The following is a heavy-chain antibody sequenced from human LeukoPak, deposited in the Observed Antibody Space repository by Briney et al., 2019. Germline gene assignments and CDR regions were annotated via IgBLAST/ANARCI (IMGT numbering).Heavy chain of an antibody. J-gene: IGHJ5*02. Sequence: GSSVKVSCKASGGTFSSYAISWVRQAPGQGLEWMGGIIPIFGTANYAQKFQGRVTITADKSTSTAYMELSSLRSEDTAVYYCARGWFPGIAAAGANRFDPWGQGTLVTVSS. CDR2: IIPIFGTA. CDR3: ARGWFPGIAAAGANRFDP. D-gene: IGHD6-13*01. CDR1: GGTFSSYA. V-gene: IGHV1-69*06.